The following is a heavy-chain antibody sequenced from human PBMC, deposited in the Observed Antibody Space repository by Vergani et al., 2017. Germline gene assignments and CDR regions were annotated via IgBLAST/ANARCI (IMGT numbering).Heavy chain of an antibody. Sequence: QVQLVQSGAEVKKPGASVKVSCKASGYTFTGYYMHWVRQAPGQGLEWMGWINPNSGGTHYAQKFQGRVTMTRDTSISTAYMELSRLRSDDTAIYYCARWEMTTIEGVDYWGQGTLVTVSS. CDR1: GYTFTGYY. D-gene: IGHD5-24*01. CDR3: ARWEMTTIEGVDY. CDR2: INPNSGGT. J-gene: IGHJ4*02. V-gene: IGHV1-2*02.